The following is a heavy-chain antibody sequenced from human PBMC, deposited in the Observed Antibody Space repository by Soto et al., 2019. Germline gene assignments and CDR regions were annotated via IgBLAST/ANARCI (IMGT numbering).Heavy chain of an antibody. J-gene: IGHJ6*02. CDR3: ARDYQQLNYYGMDV. CDR1: GGTFSSYA. D-gene: IGHD6-13*01. V-gene: IGHV1-69*01. CDR2: IIPIFGTA. Sequence: QVQLVQSGAEVKKPGSSVKVSCKASGGTFSSYAISWVRQAPGQGLEWMGGIIPIFGTANYAQKFQGRVTITADESMSTAYMELSSLRSEDTAVYYCARDYQQLNYYGMDVWGQGTTVTVSS.